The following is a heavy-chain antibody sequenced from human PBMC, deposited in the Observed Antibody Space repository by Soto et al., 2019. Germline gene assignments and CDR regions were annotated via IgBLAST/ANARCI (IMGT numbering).Heavy chain of an antibody. CDR1: GGSISSGGYY. J-gene: IGHJ4*02. Sequence: QVQLQESGPGLVKPSQTLSLTCTVSGGSISSGGYYWSWIRQHPGKGLEWIGYIYYSGSTYYNPSLKCRVTISVDTSKSQFSLTLSSMTAADTAVYYCASSRGIAARPFYFDYWGQGTLVTVSS. V-gene: IGHV4-31*03. CDR2: IYYSGST. CDR3: ASSRGIAARPFYFDY. D-gene: IGHD6-6*01.